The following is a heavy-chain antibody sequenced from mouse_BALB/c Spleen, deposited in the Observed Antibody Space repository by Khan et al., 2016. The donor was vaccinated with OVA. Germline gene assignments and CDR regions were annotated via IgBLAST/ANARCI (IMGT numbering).Heavy chain of an antibody. Sequence: VQLQQSGPELMKPGASVKISCKASGYSFTDYYIHWVKQSHGQSLEWIGYIDPFNGSTNFNQKFKGTATLTVDKSSSTAYMHLNSLTSEDSAVYYGTRLGTTGWFAYWGQGTLVTVSA. CDR3: TRLGTTGWFAY. CDR2: IDPFNGST. J-gene: IGHJ3*01. CDR1: GYSFTDYY. D-gene: IGHD2-13*01. V-gene: IGHV1S135*01.